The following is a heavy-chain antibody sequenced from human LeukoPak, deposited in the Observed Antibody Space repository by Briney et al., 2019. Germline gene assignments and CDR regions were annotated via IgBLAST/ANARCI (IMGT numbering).Heavy chain of an antibody. CDR1: GFTFSDAW. J-gene: IGHJ4*02. Sequence: GGSLRLSCVGSGFTFSDAWMSWVRQAPGRGLEWVGRIKSKSDGGTIDYAAPVKGRFTISRDDSRNTLYLQMNSLKTEDTAVYYCTTRRQDGWWGQGTLVTVS. V-gene: IGHV3-15*01. CDR2: IKSKSDGGTI. D-gene: IGHD2-15*01. CDR3: TTRRQDGW.